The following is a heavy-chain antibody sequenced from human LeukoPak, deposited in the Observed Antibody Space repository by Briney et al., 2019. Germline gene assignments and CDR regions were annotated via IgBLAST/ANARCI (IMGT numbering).Heavy chain of an antibody. Sequence: ETLSLTCTVSGGSISSYYWSWVRQAPGKGLEWVSYISSSSSTIYYADSVKGRFTISRDNAKNSLYLQMNSLRAEDTAVYYCAREQGAVAGRYYYYMDVWGKGTTVTVSS. J-gene: IGHJ6*03. CDR1: GGSISSYY. V-gene: IGHV3-48*01. CDR2: ISSSSSTI. CDR3: AREQGAVAGRYYYYMDV. D-gene: IGHD6-19*01.